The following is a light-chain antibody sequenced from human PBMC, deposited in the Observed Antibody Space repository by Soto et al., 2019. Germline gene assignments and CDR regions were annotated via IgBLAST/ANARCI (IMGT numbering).Light chain of an antibody. CDR2: DAS. J-gene: IGKJ4*01. CDR3: HQVNIYPST. CDR1: QGISSY. Sequence: IQLTQSPSSLSASVGDRVTITCRASQGISSYLGWYQQQPGKAPNLLIYDASTLHSGIPSRFSGGGSGTDFTLTTSSLLPEDFAAYYCHQVNIYPSTFGGGTKVEIK. V-gene: IGKV1-9*01.